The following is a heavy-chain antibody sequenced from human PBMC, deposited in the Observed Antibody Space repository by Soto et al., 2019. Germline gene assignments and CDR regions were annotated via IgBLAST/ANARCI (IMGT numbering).Heavy chain of an antibody. D-gene: IGHD3-22*01. CDR3: AGVYYYDSSGYYYDAFDI. CDR1: GGTFSSYA. CDR2: IIPIFGTA. J-gene: IGHJ3*02. V-gene: IGHV1-69*13. Sequence: SVKVSCKASGGTFSSYAISWVRQAPGQGLEWMGGIIPIFGTANYAQKFQGRVTITADESTSTAYMELSSLRSEDTAVYYCAGVYYYDSSGYYYDAFDIWGQGTMVTVSS.